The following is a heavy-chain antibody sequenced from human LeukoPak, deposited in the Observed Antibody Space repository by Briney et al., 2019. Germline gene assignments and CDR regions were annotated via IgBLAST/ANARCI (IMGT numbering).Heavy chain of an antibody. J-gene: IGHJ4*02. CDR1: GYTFTSHY. Sequence: GASVKVSCKASGYTFTSHYTHWVRQAPGQGLEWMGIIDPSGGSTSYSQNFQGRVAMTRDTSTSTVYLELSSLRSEDTAVYYCTRGLLWFGELSPPGYWGQGTLITVSS. CDR2: IDPSGGST. D-gene: IGHD3-10*01. CDR3: TRGLLWFGELSPPGY. V-gene: IGHV1-46*01.